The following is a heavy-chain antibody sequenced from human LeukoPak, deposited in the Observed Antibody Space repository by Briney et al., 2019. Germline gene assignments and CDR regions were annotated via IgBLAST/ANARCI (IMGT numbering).Heavy chain of an antibody. CDR1: GGSISSYY. Sequence: SETLSLTCTVSGGSISSYYWSWIRQPPGKGLEWSGYIYYSGSTNYNPSLKSRVTISVDTSKNQFSLKLRSVPAPDTPVYYSARFIGISRFDPWAQGTLVPLSS. V-gene: IGHV4-59*08. J-gene: IGHJ5*02. CDR3: ARFIGISRFDP. CDR2: IYYSGST. D-gene: IGHD3-16*02.